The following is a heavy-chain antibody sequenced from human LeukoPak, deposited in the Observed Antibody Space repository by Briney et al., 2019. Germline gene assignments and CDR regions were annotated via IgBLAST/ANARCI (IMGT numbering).Heavy chain of an antibody. Sequence: ASVKVSCKASGYTFTSYYMHWVRQAPGQGLEWMGWISAYNGNTNYAQKLQGRVTMTTDTSTSTAYMELRSLRSDDTAVYYCASGLRGVGFDYWGQGTLVTVSS. CDR2: ISAYNGNT. J-gene: IGHJ4*02. V-gene: IGHV1-18*04. CDR1: GYTFTSYY. D-gene: IGHD4-17*01. CDR3: ASGLRGVGFDY.